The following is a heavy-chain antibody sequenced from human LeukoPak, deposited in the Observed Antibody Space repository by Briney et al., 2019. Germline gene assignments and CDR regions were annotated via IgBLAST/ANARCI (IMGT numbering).Heavy chain of an antibody. CDR3: ATGYCSSTSCFYFDY. D-gene: IGHD2-2*01. V-gene: IGHV3-9*01. J-gene: IGHJ4*02. CDR2: ISWNSDSI. Sequence: GGSLRLSCAASGFTFDDYAMHWVRQTPGKGLEWVSGISWNSDSINYADSVKGRFTISRDNAKNSLYLQMNSLRAEDTALYYCATGYCSSTSCFYFDYWGQGVLVTVSS. CDR1: GFTFDDYA.